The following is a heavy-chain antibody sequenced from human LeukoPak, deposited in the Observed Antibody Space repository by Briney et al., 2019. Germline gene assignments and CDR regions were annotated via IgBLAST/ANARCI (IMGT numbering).Heavy chain of an antibody. J-gene: IGHJ3*02. CDR2: ISAYNGNT. CDR1: GYTFTSYG. Sequence: ASVKVSCKASGYTFTSYGISWVRQAPGQGLEWMGWISAYNGNTNYAQKLQGRVTMTTDTSTSTAYMELRSLRSDDTAVYYCARVRTRGPGLGTTGTTVDAFDIWGQGTMVTVSS. CDR3: ARVRTRGPGLGTTGTTVDAFDI. V-gene: IGHV1-18*01. D-gene: IGHD1-1*01.